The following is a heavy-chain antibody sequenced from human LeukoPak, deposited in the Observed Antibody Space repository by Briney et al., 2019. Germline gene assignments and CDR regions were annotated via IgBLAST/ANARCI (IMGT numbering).Heavy chain of an antibody. J-gene: IGHJ4*02. CDR1: GFTFSMFA. CDR2: ISGDGRTT. V-gene: IGHV3-23*01. Sequence: GGSLRLSCAASGFTFSMFAMTWVRQAPGKGLEWVSAISGDGRTTYFADSVKGRFTSSRDNSKNTVHLQMDSLRAEDTAIYYCARWCEGCRPDIDSWGQGTLVTVSS. CDR3: ARWCEGCRPDIDS. D-gene: IGHD2-8*01.